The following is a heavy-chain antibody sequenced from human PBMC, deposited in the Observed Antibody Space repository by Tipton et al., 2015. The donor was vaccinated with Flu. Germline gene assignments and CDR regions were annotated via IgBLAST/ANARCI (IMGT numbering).Heavy chain of an antibody. CDR2: INYNGGT. J-gene: IGHJ4*02. Sequence: TLSLTCTVSGGSISTYYWSWIRQRPGKGLEWIGFINYNGGTDYNPSLKSRVTISVDTSKNQFSLRLSSATAADTAVYYCARAPYSDYDTSGSSFDYWGPGTLVTASS. CDR3: ARAPYSDYDTSGSSFDY. D-gene: IGHD3-22*01. CDR1: GGSISTYY. V-gene: IGHV4-59*01.